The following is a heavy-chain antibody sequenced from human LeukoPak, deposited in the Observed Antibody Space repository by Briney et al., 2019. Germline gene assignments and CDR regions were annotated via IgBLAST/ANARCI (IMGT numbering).Heavy chain of an antibody. CDR2: INHSGST. D-gene: IGHD4-11*01. Sequence: KASETLSLTCAVYGGSFSGYYWSWIRQPPGKGLEWIGEINHSGSTNYNPSLKSRVTISVDTSKNQFSLKLSSVTAADTAVYYCARQYHFYYYYMDVWGKGTTVTVSS. CDR3: ARQYHFYYYYMDV. J-gene: IGHJ6*03. V-gene: IGHV4-34*01. CDR1: GGSFSGYY.